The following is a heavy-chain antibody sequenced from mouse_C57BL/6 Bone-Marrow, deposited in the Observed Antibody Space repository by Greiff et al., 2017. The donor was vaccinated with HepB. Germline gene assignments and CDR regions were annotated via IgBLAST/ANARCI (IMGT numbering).Heavy chain of an antibody. CDR3: AGHVGPHCYGSNYFDY. Sequence: EVQVVESGGDLVKPGGSLKLSCAASGFTFSSYGMPWVRQTPDKRLEWVATISSGGSYTYYPDSVKGRFTIARDNAKNTLYLQMSSLKSEDTAMYDCAGHVGPHCYGSNYFDYWGQGTTLTVSS. D-gene: IGHD1-1*01. J-gene: IGHJ2*01. V-gene: IGHV5-6*01. CDR2: ISSGGSYT. CDR1: GFTFSSYG.